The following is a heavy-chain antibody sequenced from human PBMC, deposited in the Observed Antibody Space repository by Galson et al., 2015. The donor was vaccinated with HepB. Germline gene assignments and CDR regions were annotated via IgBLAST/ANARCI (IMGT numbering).Heavy chain of an antibody. Sequence: SLRLSCAASGFTLSSYWIHWVRQAPGKGLVWVSRMNSDGRSKSFAASVKGRFAMSRDNAKNTVYMQMNSLTAEDTAVYYCARVADDFWTRKNGMDVWGQGTTVTVSS. CDR1: GFTLSSYW. J-gene: IGHJ6*02. CDR3: ARVADDFWTRKNGMDV. CDR2: MNSDGRSK. D-gene: IGHD3/OR15-3a*01. V-gene: IGHV3-74*01.